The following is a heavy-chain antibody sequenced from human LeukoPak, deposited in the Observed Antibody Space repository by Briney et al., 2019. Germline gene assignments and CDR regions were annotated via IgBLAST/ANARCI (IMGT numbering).Heavy chain of an antibody. V-gene: IGHV4-39*07. Sequence: PSETLSLTCTVSGGSISSRSYYWGWVRQPPGKGLEWIGSIYYSGSTYYNPSLKSRVTISVDTSKNQFSLRVSSVTAADTAVYYCARDAGHQLSRRNYYAMDVWGQGTTVTVSS. J-gene: IGHJ6*02. D-gene: IGHD2-2*01. CDR2: IYYSGST. CDR3: ARDAGHQLSRRNYYAMDV. CDR1: GGSISSRSYY.